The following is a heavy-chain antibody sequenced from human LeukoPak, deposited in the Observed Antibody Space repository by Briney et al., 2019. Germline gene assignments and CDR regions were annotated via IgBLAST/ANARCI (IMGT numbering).Heavy chain of an antibody. CDR2: IYYTGST. CDR3: ARGSPEDAFDI. V-gene: IGHV4-31*03. CDR1: GGSLSSAGYY. D-gene: IGHD1-14*01. J-gene: IGHJ3*02. Sequence: PSETLSLTCTVSGGSLSSAGYYWSWLRQDPGKGLEWIGYIYYTGSTFCNPSLKSRVTISVDTSKNQFSLKLSSVTAADTAVYYCARGSPEDAFDIWGKGTMVTVSS.